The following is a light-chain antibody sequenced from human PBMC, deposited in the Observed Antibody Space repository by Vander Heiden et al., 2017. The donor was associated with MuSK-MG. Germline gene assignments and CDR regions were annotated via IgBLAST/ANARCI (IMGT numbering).Light chain of an antibody. CDR3: QVWDRSSDHVV. CDR2: VDS. CDR1: NIGSKS. V-gene: IGLV3-21*03. Sequence: SYVLTQPPSVSVAPGKTARITCGGNNIGSKSVHWYQQKPGPAPVLVVYVDSYRLSGVPERFSGSNSGTTATLTISRVEAGDEADYYCQVWDRSSDHVVFGGGTKLTVL. J-gene: IGLJ2*01.